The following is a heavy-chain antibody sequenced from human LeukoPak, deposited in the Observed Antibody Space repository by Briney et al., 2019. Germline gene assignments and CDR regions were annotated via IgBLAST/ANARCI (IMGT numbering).Heavy chain of an antibody. V-gene: IGHV1-2*02. Sequence: ASVKVSCKASGYTFTGYYLHWVRQAPGEGLEWMGWINPNSGGTNYAQKFQDRVTMTRDTSISTAYMGLSGLRSDDTAVYYCARQGVFGGYSYGYGYWGQGTLVTVSS. D-gene: IGHD5-18*01. CDR2: INPNSGGT. CDR1: GYTFTGYY. J-gene: IGHJ4*02. CDR3: ARQGVFGGYSYGYGY.